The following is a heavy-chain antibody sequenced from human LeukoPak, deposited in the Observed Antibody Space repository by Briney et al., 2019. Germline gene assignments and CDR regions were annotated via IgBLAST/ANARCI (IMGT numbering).Heavy chain of an antibody. CDR2: IYPGDSDT. CDR3: ARQRADSGSYRWFDP. CDR1: GYSFTSHW. J-gene: IGHJ5*02. V-gene: IGHV5-51*01. D-gene: IGHD1-26*01. Sequence: GESLKISCKGSGYSFTSHWIGWVRQMPGKGLEWMGIIYPGDSDTRYSPSFQGQVTISADKSISTAYLQWSSLKASDTAMYYCARQRADSGSYRWFDPWGQGTLVTVSS.